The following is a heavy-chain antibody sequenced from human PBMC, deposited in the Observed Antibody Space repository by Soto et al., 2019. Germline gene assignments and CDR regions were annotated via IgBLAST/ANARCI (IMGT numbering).Heavy chain of an antibody. CDR2: IYYSGST. CDR3: ARTPHGSSGYFVDP. D-gene: IGHD3-22*01. V-gene: IGHV4-31*03. Sequence: PSETLSLTCTVSGGSISSGGYYWSWIRQHPGKGLEWIGYIYYSGSTYYNPSLKSRVTISVDTSKNQFSLKLSSVTAADTAVYYCARTPHGSSGYFVDPWGQGTLVTSPQ. CDR1: GGSISSGGYY. J-gene: IGHJ5*02.